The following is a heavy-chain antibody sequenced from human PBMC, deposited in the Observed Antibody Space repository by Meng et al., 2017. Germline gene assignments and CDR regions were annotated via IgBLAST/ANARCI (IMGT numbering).Heavy chain of an antibody. CDR2: FDPEDGET. CDR3: ARELAAAGIG. V-gene: IGHV1-24*01. D-gene: IGHD6-13*01. J-gene: IGHJ4*02. CDR1: GYTLTELS. Sequence: ASVKVSCKVSGYTLTELSMHWVRQAPGKGLEWMGGFDPEDGETIYAQKFQGRVTITADESTSTAYMELSSLRSEDTAVYYCARELAAAGIGWGQGTLVTVSS.